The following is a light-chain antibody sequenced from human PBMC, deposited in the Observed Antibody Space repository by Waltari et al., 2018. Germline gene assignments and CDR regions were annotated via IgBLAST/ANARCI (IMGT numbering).Light chain of an antibody. J-gene: IGLJ2*01. V-gene: IGLV3-25*03. CDR1: ALPNRY. CDR3: QSTDSSAVYVV. CDR2: KDT. Sequence: SYELTQPPSVSVSPGQTARITCSGDALPNRYAYWYHQKPGRAPILLIYKDTGRPSRIPERFSGSTSGTTVTLTITGVQAEDDADYYCQSTDSSAVYVVFGGGTKLTVL.